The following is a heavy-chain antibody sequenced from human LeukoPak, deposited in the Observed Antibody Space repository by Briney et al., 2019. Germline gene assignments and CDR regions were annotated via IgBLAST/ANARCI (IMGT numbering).Heavy chain of an antibody. CDR2: IYYRGNT. J-gene: IGHJ4*02. V-gene: IGHV4-59*01. CDR3: ARDSPPQYASSSAGFDY. Sequence: SETLSLTCTVSGDSIRNYYWSWIRQPPGKGLEWIWCIYYRGNTNYNPSLKSRVIISIDTSKNQFSLKMSSVTAADTAVYFCARDSPPQYASSSAGFDYWGQGTLVTVSS. D-gene: IGHD6-6*01. CDR1: GDSIRNYY.